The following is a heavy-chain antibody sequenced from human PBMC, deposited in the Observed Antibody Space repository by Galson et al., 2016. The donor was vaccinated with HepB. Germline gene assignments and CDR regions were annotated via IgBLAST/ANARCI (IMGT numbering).Heavy chain of an antibody. J-gene: IGHJ5*02. CDR2: IIPILGIA. V-gene: IGHV1-69*04. D-gene: IGHD2-2*01. CDR1: GDTFSSYA. CDR3: ARGGVPAAGGWFDP. Sequence: SVKVSCKASGDTFSSYAISWVRQAPGQGLEWMGRIIPILGIANYAQKFQGRVTITADKSTSTAYMELSSPRSEDTAVYYCARGGVPAAGGWFDPWGQGTLVTVSS.